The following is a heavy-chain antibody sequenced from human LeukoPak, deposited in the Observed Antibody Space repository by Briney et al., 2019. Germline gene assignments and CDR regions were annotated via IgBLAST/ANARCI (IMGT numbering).Heavy chain of an antibody. CDR3: ARDRRERITIFEVVPDQRFDY. D-gene: IGHD3-3*01. CDR1: GGTFSSYA. V-gene: IGHV1-69*01. CDR2: IIPIFGTA. J-gene: IGHJ4*02. Sequence: SVKVSCKASGGTFSSYAISWVRQAPGRGLERMGGIIPIFGTANYAQKFQGRVTITADESTSTAYMELSSLRSEDTAVYYCARDRRERITIFEVVPDQRFDYWGQGTLVTVSS.